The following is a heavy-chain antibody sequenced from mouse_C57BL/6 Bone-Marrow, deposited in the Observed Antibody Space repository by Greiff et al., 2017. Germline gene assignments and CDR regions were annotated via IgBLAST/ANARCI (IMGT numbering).Heavy chain of an antibody. CDR2: IDPSDSYT. Sequence: QVQLQQPGAELVKPGASVKLSCKASGYTFTSYWMQWVKQRPGQGLEWIGEIDPSDSYTNYNQKFKGKATLTVDTSSSTAYMQLSSLTSEDSAVSYCARWLLRLDYWGQGTTLTVSS. CDR3: ARWLLRLDY. CDR1: GYTFTSYW. J-gene: IGHJ2*01. D-gene: IGHD1-2*01. V-gene: IGHV1-50*01.